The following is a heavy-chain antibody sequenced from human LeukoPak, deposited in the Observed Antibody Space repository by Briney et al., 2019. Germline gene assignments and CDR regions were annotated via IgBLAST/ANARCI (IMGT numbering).Heavy chain of an antibody. CDR1: GYTFTSYG. Sequence: GASVKVSCKASGYTFTSYGISWVRQAPGQGLEWMGWISAYNDNTNYAQKLQGRVTMTTDTSTSTACMELRSLRSDDTAVYYCARDYRKSNYYDSSGYLTDAFDIWGQGTMVTVSS. J-gene: IGHJ3*02. D-gene: IGHD3-22*01. CDR3: ARDYRKSNYYDSSGYLTDAFDI. V-gene: IGHV1-18*01. CDR2: ISAYNDNT.